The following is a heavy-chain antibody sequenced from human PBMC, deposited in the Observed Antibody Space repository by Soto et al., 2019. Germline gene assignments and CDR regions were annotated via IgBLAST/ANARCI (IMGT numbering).Heavy chain of an antibody. CDR2: ISGSGEMT. D-gene: IGHD1-1*01. CDR3: ARSEMTYNWND. V-gene: IGHV3-23*01. CDR1: GFTFRGDA. J-gene: IGHJ4*02. Sequence: GGSLRLSCAASGFTFRGDAMSWVRQAPGKGLEWVSSISGSGEMTHYAESVKGRFTISGDNSKNTLYLQMESLRAEDTALYYCARSEMTYNWNDWGQGTLVTVSS.